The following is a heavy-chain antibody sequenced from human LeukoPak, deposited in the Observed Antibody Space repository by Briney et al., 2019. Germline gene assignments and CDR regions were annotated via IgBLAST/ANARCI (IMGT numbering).Heavy chain of an antibody. CDR1: GFTFSTYA. CDR3: ARVSRGPHPYYYDSSGYMDY. V-gene: IGHV3-30-3*01. J-gene: IGHJ4*02. CDR2: MSYDGSDK. Sequence: GGSLRLSCAASGFTFSTYAMHWVRQAPGEGLEWVAVMSYDGSDKFYADSVKGRFTISRDNSKNTLYLQMNSLRAEDTAVYYCARVSRGPHPYYYDSSGYMDYWGQGTLVTVSS. D-gene: IGHD3-22*01.